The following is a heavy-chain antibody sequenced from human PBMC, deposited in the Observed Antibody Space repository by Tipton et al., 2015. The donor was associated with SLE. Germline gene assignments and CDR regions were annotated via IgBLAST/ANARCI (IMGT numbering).Heavy chain of an antibody. CDR2: VFSSGTT. Sequence: TLSLTCTVSSGSVSSGAYYWSWICQHPGKGLEWIGYVFSSGTTYYNPSLQGRLSMSLDTSKNQLSLQLSSVTSADTAVYYCARYFYDSSGVCLFDLWGQGTLVTVSS. V-gene: IGHV4-31*03. CDR1: SGSVSSGAYY. CDR3: ARYFYDSSGVCLFDL. J-gene: IGHJ4*02. D-gene: IGHD3-22*01.